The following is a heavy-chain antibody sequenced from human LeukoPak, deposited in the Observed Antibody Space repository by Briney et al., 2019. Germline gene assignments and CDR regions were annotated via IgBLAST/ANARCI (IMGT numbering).Heavy chain of an antibody. CDR3: ARGGSAGPAD. CDR1: GGSINSYY. V-gene: IGHV4-59*12. D-gene: IGHD1-26*01. J-gene: IGHJ4*02. CDR2: ILHSGST. Sequence: SETLSLTCTVSGGSINSYYWSWIRQPPGKGLEWIGYILHSGSTNYNPSLKSRVTISLVTSKNQFSLQVTSVTAADTAVYYCARGGSAGPADWGQGTLVIVST.